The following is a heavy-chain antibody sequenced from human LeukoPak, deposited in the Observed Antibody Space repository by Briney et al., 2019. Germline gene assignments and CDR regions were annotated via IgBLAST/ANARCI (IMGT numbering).Heavy chain of an antibody. V-gene: IGHV3-30*18. CDR2: ISYGGSNK. CDR3: AKGYYDFWSGYYMPGGMDV. CDR1: GFTFSSYG. Sequence: PGGSLRLSCAASGFTFSSYGTHWVRQAPGKGPEWVALISYGGSNKYYADSVKGRFTIYRDNSKNTLYLQMNSLRAEDTAVYYCAKGYYDFWSGYYMPGGMDVWGQGTTVTVSS. D-gene: IGHD3-3*01. J-gene: IGHJ6*02.